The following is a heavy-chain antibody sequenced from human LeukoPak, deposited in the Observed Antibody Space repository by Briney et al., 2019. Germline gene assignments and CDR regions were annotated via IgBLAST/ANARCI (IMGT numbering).Heavy chain of an antibody. V-gene: IGHV1-2*02. J-gene: IGHJ3*02. CDR1: GYTFTGYY. CDR3: AKDQATSRGGWHEGDAFDI. D-gene: IGHD6-19*01. CDR2: INPNSGGT. Sequence: GASVKVSCKASGYTFTGYYMHWVRQAPGQGLEWMGWINPNSGGTNYAQKFQGRVTMTRDTSISTAYMELSRLRSDDTAVYYCAKDQATSRGGWHEGDAFDIWGQGTMVTVSS.